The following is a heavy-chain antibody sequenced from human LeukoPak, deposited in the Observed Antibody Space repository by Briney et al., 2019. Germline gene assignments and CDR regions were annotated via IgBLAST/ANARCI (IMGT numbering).Heavy chain of an antibody. V-gene: IGHV1-8*03. Sequence: ASVKVSCKASGYTFTSYDINWVRQATGQGLEWMGWMNPNSGNTGYAQKFQGRVTITRNTSISTAYMELSSLRSEDTAVYYCARGARSYCSGGSCRYYFDYWGQGTLVTVSS. CDR1: GYTFTSYD. J-gene: IGHJ4*02. CDR2: MNPNSGNT. D-gene: IGHD2-15*01. CDR3: ARGARSYCSGGSCRYYFDY.